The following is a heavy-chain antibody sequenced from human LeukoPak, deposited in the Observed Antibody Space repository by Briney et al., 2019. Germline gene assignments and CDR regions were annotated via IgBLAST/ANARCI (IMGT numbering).Heavy chain of an antibody. CDR3: ARDLYSGYDFDY. J-gene: IGHJ4*02. CDR1: GFTFSSYE. Sequence: KPGGSLRLSCAASGFTFSSYEMNWVRQAPGKGLEWVSSISSSSSYIYYADSVKGRFTISRDNAKNSLYLQMNSLRAEDTAVYYCARDLYSGYDFDYWGQGTLVTVSS. V-gene: IGHV3-21*01. D-gene: IGHD5-12*01. CDR2: ISSSSSYI.